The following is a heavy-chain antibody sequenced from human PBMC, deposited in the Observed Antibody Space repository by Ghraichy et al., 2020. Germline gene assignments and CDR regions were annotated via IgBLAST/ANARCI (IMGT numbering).Heavy chain of an antibody. CDR3: ARGYYGSGRGHYYYMDV. V-gene: IGHV4-34*01. Sequence: SETLSLTCAVYGGSFSGYYWSWIRQPPGKGLEWIGEINHSGSTNYNPSLKSRVTISVDTSKNQFSLKRSSVTAADTAVYYCARGYYGSGRGHYYYMDVWGKGTTVTVSS. CDR1: GGSFSGYY. J-gene: IGHJ6*03. CDR2: INHSGST. D-gene: IGHD3-10*01.